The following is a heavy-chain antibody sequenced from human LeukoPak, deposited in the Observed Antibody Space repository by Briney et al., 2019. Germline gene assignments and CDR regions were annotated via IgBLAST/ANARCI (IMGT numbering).Heavy chain of an antibody. V-gene: IGHV1-69*04. CDR2: IIPIFGIA. CDR3: ARDHPPNRPDLEGYCSGGSCPYGMDV. J-gene: IGHJ6*02. CDR1: GGTFSSYA. D-gene: IGHD2-15*01. Sequence: GASVKVSCKASGGTFSSYAISWVRQAPGRGLEWMGRIIPIFGIANYAQKFQGRVTITADKSTSTAYMELSSLRSEDTAVYYCARDHPPNRPDLEGYCSGGSCPYGMDVWGQGTTVTVSS.